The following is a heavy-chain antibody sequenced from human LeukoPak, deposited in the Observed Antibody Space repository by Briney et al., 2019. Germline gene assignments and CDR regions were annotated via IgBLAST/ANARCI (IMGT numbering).Heavy chain of an antibody. V-gene: IGHV3-48*03. CDR1: GSTFSSYE. Sequence: GGSLRLSCAASGSTFSSYEMNWVRQAPGKGLEWVSYISSSGSTIYYADSVKGRFTISRDNAKNSLYLQMNSLRAEDTAVYYCAREVVRDYYGSGSYFWFDPWGQGTLVTVSS. J-gene: IGHJ5*02. D-gene: IGHD3-10*01. CDR2: ISSSGSTI. CDR3: AREVVRDYYGSGSYFWFDP.